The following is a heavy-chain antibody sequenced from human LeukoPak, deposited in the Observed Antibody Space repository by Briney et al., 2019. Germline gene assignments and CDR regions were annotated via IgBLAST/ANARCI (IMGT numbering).Heavy chain of an antibody. Sequence: GGSLRLSCAASGFTFSSYGLSWVRQAPGKGLEWVSAISGSGGSTYYADSVKGRFTISRDNSKNTLYLQMNSLRAEDTAVYYCAELGITMIGGVWGKGTTVTISS. CDR2: ISGSGGST. V-gene: IGHV3-23*01. D-gene: IGHD3-10*02. CDR3: AELGITMIGGV. CDR1: GFTFSSYG. J-gene: IGHJ6*04.